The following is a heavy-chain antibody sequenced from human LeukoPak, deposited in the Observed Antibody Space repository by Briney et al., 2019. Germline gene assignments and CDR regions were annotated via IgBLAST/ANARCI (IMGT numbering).Heavy chain of an antibody. J-gene: IGHJ3*02. CDR3: ARPIAAREFDAFDI. D-gene: IGHD6-6*01. CDR1: GYSFINYW. V-gene: IGHV5-51*01. CDR2: IYPGDSNV. Sequence: GESLKISCRASGYSFINYWIGWVRQMPGKGLEWVGLIYPGDSNVRYSPSFQGQVTISADRSINTAYLQWSSLKASDTAMYYCARPIAAREFDAFDIWGQGTMVTVSS.